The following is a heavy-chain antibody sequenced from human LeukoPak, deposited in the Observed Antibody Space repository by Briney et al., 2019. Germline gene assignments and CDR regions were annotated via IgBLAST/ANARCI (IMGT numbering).Heavy chain of an antibody. J-gene: IGHJ5*02. Sequence: PGGSLRLSCAASGFTFSSYSMNWIRQPPGKGLEWIGEINHSGSTNYNPSLKSRVTISVDTSKNQFSLKLSSVTAADTAVYYCARHLYDFWSGYPNWFDPWGQGTLVTVSS. D-gene: IGHD3-3*01. CDR2: INHSGST. V-gene: IGHV4-34*01. CDR3: ARHLYDFWSGYPNWFDP. CDR1: GFTFSSYS.